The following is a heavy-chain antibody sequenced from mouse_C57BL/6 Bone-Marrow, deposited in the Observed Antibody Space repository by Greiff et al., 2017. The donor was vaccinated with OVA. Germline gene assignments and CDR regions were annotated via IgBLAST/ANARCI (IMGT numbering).Heavy chain of an antibody. CDR3: VRDYDPVHYAMDY. CDR1: GFSFNTYA. Sequence: EVQRVESGGGLVQPKGSLKLSCAASGFSFNTYAMNWVRQAPGKGLEWVARIRSKSNNYATYYADSVKDRFTISRDDSESMLYLQMNNLKTEDTAMYYCVRDYDPVHYAMDYWGQGTSVTVSS. V-gene: IGHV10-1*01. CDR2: IRSKSNNYAT. J-gene: IGHJ4*01. D-gene: IGHD2-4*01.